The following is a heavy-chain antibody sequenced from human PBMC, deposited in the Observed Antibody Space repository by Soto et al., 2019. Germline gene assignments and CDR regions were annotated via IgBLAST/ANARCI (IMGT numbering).Heavy chain of an antibody. D-gene: IGHD5-12*01. J-gene: IGHJ2*01. CDR1: GFTFSSFG. V-gene: IGHV3-30*18. CDR2: MSHDGCNE. CDR3: VKGTVATILWGYIDL. Sequence: QVQLVESGGGVVQPGRSLRLSCAASGFTFSSFGMHWVRQAPGKGLEWVAVMSHDGCNEYYGDSVKGRFTIYRDNSKNTLYRQMKSLRHEATAVYYLVKGTVATILWGYIDLGGRGTLVTVSS.